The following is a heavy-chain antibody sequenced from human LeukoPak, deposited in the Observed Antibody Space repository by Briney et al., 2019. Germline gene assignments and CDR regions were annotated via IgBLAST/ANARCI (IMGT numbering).Heavy chain of an antibody. J-gene: IGHJ6*03. CDR3: ARVGGQQLARYYYYYYMDV. CDR2: IYTSGST. D-gene: IGHD6-13*01. CDR1: GGSISSYY. V-gene: IGHV4-4*07. Sequence: PSETLSLTCTVSGGSISSYYWSWIRQPAGKGLEWLGRIYTSGSTNYNPSLKSRVTISVDTSKNQFSLKLSSVTAADTAVYYCARVGGQQLARYYYYYYMDVWGKGTTVTVSS.